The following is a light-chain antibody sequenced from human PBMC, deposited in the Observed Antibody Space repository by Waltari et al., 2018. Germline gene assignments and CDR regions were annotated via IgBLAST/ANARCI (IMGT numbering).Light chain of an antibody. CDR1: QSISSS. V-gene: IGKV1-39*01. CDR2: AAS. J-gene: IGKJ2*01. CDR3: QQGYSTPQYT. Sequence: DILMTQSQSSLSASVGDRVTIPCRASQSISSSLNWYQQKPGKAPKLLIYAASTLQSGVPSRFSGSGSGTDFTLTISSLQPEDSATYYCQQGYSTPQYTFGQGTKLEIK.